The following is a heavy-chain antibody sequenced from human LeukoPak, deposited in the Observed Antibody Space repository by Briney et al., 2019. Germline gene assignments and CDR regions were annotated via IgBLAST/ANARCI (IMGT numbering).Heavy chain of an antibody. CDR1: GFTFSSYA. CDR2: ISYDGSNK. V-gene: IGHV3-30-3*01. D-gene: IGHD5-18*01. J-gene: IGHJ6*02. Sequence: GGSLRLSCAASGFTFSSYAMHWVRQAPGKGLEWVAVISYDGSNKYYADSVKGRFTISRDNSKNTLYLQMNSLRAEDTAVYYCARDQQLWSPYGMDVWGQGTTVTVSS. CDR3: ARDQQLWSPYGMDV.